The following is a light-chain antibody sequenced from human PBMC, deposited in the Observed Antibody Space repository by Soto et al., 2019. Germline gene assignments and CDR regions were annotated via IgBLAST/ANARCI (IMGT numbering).Light chain of an antibody. CDR1: QSVSSSY. CDR2: AAS. CDR3: QQYVGSPQT. J-gene: IGKJ1*01. Sequence: EIVLTQSPGTLSLSPGERATLSCRASQSVSSSYLAWYQQKPGQAPRLLIYAASSRATGIPDRFSGSGSGTDFTLTISRLEPEDFAVYYCQQYVGSPQTFGQGTKVEIK. V-gene: IGKV3-20*01.